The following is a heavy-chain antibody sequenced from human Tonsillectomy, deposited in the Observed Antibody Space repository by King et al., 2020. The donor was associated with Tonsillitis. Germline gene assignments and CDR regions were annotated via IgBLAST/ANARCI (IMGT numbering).Heavy chain of an antibody. J-gene: IGHJ3*02. D-gene: IGHD3-10*01. Sequence: VQLVESGGGLVQPGGSLRLSCAASGFTVSSNYMSWVRQAPGKGLEWVSVIYSGGSTYYADSVKGRFTISRHTSKNTLYLQMNRLRAEDPAVYYCARDRVKGQGAFDIWGQGTMVTVSS. V-gene: IGHV3-53*04. CDR3: ARDRVKGQGAFDI. CDR1: GFTVSSNY. CDR2: IYSGGST.